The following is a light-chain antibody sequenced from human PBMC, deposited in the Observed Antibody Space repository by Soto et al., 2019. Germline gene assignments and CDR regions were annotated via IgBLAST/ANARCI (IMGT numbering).Light chain of an antibody. CDR1: SSNIGINT. V-gene: IGLV1-44*01. J-gene: IGLJ1*01. CDR2: TDN. CDR3: GAWDDSLNGYV. Sequence: QSVLTQPPSASGTPGQRVTVSCSGGSSNIGINTVNWYQHLPGTAPKVLIYTDNQRPSGVPDRFSGSKSGTSASLAIYGLQSGDEADYYCGAWDDSLNGYVFGNGTKVTV.